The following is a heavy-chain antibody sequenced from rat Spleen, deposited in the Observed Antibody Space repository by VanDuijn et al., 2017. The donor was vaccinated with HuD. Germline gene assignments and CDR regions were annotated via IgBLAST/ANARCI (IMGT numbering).Heavy chain of an antibody. J-gene: IGHJ2*01. Sequence: EVQLVESGGGLVQPGGSLKLSCAASGFTFSDYNMAWVRQAPKKGLEWVATISYDGSNTYYRDSVKGRFTVSRDNAKSTLYLQMDSLRSEDTATYYCARLGGYNYNFDYWGQGVMVTASS. V-gene: IGHV5-7*01. CDR1: GFTFSDYN. CDR2: ISYDGSNT. D-gene: IGHD1-9*01. CDR3: ARLGGYNYNFDY.